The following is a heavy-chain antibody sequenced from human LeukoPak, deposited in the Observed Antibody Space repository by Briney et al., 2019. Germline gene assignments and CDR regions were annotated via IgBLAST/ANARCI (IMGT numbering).Heavy chain of an antibody. CDR1: GGTFSSYA. D-gene: IGHD6-19*01. J-gene: IGHJ4*02. Sequence: SVKVSCKASGGTFSSYAISWVRQAPGQGLEWMGGIIPIFGTANYAQKFQGRVAITTDESTSTAYMGLSSLRSEDTAVYYCARRSLGYSSGWYYFDYWGQGTLVTVSS. V-gene: IGHV1-69*05. CDR2: IIPIFGTA. CDR3: ARRSLGYSSGWYYFDY.